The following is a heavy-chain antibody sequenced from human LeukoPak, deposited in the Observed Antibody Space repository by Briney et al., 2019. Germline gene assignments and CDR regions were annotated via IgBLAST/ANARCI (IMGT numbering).Heavy chain of an antibody. D-gene: IGHD3-22*01. CDR2: IWYDGTNK. CDR3: ARAAYDSSGYLTL. J-gene: IGHJ4*02. V-gene: IGHV3-33*08. Sequence: GGSLRLSCTASKFTFSNYGMHWVRQAPGKGPEWVAVIWYDGTNKYYADSVKGRFTFSRDNSKNTLFLQMNSLRAEDTAVYYCARAAYDSSGYLTLWGQGTLVTVSS. CDR1: KFTFSNYG.